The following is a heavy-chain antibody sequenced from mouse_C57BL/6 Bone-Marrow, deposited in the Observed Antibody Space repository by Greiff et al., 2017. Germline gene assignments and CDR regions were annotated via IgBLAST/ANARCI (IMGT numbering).Heavy chain of an antibody. V-gene: IGHV5-9-1*02. D-gene: IGHD1-1*01. J-gene: IGHJ1*03. Sequence: EVQLVESGEGLVKPGGSLKLSCAASGFTFSSYAMSWVRQTPEKRLVWVAYISSGGDYIYYADTVKGRFTISIDNARNTLYLQMSSLKSEDTAMYYCTRAYYYGSSYWYFDVWGTGTTVTVSS. CDR1: GFTFSSYA. CDR2: ISSGGDYI. CDR3: TRAYYYGSSYWYFDV.